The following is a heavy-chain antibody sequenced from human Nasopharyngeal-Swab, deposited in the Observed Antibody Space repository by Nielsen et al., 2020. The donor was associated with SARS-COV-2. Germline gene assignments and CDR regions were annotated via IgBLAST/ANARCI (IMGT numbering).Heavy chain of an antibody. Sequence: GGSLRLSCAASGFTVSSNYMSWVRQAPGKWLEWVSVIYSGGSTYYADCVKGRFTISRDNSKNTLYLQMNSLRAEDTAVYYCAREGSSGWVDYWGQGTLVTVSS. CDR2: IYSGGST. CDR3: AREGSSGWVDY. CDR1: GFTVSSNY. V-gene: IGHV3-66*01. J-gene: IGHJ4*02. D-gene: IGHD6-19*01.